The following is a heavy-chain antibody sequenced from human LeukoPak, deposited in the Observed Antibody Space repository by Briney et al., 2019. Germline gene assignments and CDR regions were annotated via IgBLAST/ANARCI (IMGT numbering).Heavy chain of an antibody. CDR2: IKQDGSEK. D-gene: IGHD3-3*01. J-gene: IGHJ3*02. CDR1: GFTFSSYW. CDR3: ARGVRFLEWLSDAFDI. V-gene: IGHV3-7*01. Sequence: GRSLRLSCAASGFTFSSYWMSWVRQAAGKGLEGVASIKQDGSEKYYVDSVKGRFTISRDNAKNSLYLQMNSLRAEDTAVYDCARGVRFLEWLSDAFDIWGQGTMVTVSS.